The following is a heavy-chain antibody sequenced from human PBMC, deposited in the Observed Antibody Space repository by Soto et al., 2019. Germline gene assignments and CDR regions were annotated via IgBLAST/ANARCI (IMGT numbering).Heavy chain of an antibody. CDR2: LYYGRIA. Sequence: PSETLSLTCAVSCDSISSYYCMWIRQPPGNALYSIGYLYYGRIAXXXPSLKSRXXMSVDTSTNHXSLTLXSITAAYTAVYYCALRSMSVVSEYWGQGTLVTVSS. CDR3: ALRSMSVVSEY. D-gene: IGHD3-22*01. V-gene: IGHV4-59*01. J-gene: IGHJ4*02. CDR1: CDSISSYY.